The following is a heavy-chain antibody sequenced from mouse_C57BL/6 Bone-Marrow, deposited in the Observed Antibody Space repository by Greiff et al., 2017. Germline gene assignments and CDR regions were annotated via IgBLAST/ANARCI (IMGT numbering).Heavy chain of an antibody. CDR1: GYTFTDYY. J-gene: IGHJ4*01. CDR2: INPNNGGT. D-gene: IGHD2-4*01. CDR3: ARKITMDY. V-gene: IGHV1-26*01. Sequence: EVQLQQSGPELVKPGASVKISCKASGYTFTDYYMNWVKQSHGKSLEWIGDINPNNGGTSYNQKFKGKATLTVDKSSSTAYMELRSLTSEDSAVYYCARKITMDYWGQGTSVTGSS.